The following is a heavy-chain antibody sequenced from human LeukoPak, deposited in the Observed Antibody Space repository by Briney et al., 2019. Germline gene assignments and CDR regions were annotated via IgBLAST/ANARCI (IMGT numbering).Heavy chain of an antibody. J-gene: IGHJ4*02. CDR2: ISYDGSNK. CDR1: GFTFSSYG. V-gene: IGHV3-30*03. Sequence: GGSLRLSCAASGFTFSSYGMHWVRQAPGKGLEWVAVISYDGSNKYYADSVKGRFTISRDNSKSTLYVEMDSLRAEDTAVYYCARDIRSHYFDYWGQGTLVTVSS. CDR3: ARDIRSHYFDY.